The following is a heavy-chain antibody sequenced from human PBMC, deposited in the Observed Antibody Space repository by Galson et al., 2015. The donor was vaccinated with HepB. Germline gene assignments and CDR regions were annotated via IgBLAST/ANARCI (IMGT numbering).Heavy chain of an antibody. CDR3: AHRIYDSSGERFDY. CDR1: GFSLSTSGVG. D-gene: IGHD3-22*01. J-gene: IGHJ4*02. V-gene: IGHV2-5*01. CDR2: IYWNDGK. Sequence: PALVKPTQTLTLTCTFSGFSLSTSGVGAGWIRQPPGKALEWLALIYWNDGKRYSPSLNSRLNITRDTSKNQVVLTMTNVDPVDTATYYCAHRIYDSSGERFDYWGQGTLVTVSS.